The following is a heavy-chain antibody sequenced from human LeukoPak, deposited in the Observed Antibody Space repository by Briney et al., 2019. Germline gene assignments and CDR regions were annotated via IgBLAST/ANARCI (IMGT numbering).Heavy chain of an antibody. CDR2: ISYHGRNK. Sequence: GGSLRLSCAASRFIFSSYDIHWVRQASGQGLEWVEAISYHGRNKYYADSVKGRFTISRDNSENTLYLQMNSLRPEDTAVYYCARGNPASHYYYYYGMDVWGQGTTVTVSS. V-gene: IGHV3-30*03. J-gene: IGHJ6*02. CDR3: ARGNPASHYYYYYGMDV. CDR1: RFIFSSYD. D-gene: IGHD1-14*01.